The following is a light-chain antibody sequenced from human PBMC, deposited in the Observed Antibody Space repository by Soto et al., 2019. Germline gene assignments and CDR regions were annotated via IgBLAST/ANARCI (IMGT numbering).Light chain of an antibody. V-gene: IGLV2-23*02. CDR2: EVD. J-gene: IGLJ2*01. CDR3: CTYAGHVPK. CDR1: TSDVAYYDL. Sequence: QPLLTQPASVSGSPGQSITNSCAGTTSDVAYYDLVSWYQQHTGRAPKLLIYEVDKRPPGISVRFSGSKSGATASLTISGLLPEDEAVYFCCTYAGHVPKFGGGAK.